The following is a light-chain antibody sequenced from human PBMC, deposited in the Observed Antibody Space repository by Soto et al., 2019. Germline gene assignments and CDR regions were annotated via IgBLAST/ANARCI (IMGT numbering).Light chain of an antibody. CDR3: ISYTDRQSYL. J-gene: IGLJ1*01. V-gene: IGLV2-14*03. CDR2: VVS. Sequence: QSVLTQPASVSGSPGQSITISCSGTSSDIGSYNHVAWYQQFPGKSPKLMIYVVSDRPPGVSDRFSGSKSGITASLTISGLQTEDEADYYCISYTDRQSYLFGTGTRSPS. CDR1: SSDIGSYNH.